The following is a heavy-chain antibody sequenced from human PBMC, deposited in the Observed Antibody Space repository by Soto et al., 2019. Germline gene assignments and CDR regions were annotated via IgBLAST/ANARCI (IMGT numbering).Heavy chain of an antibody. V-gene: IGHV4-31*03. CDR1: GDSISRIDYY. Sequence: SETLSLTCSVSGDSISRIDYYWTWIRQHPEKGLEWIGNIYFRGNTYYSPSLESRLTISVDTSKNQFSLKLTSVTAADTAVYYCAREGGSYDSGGYLIRGAFAIWGQGTMVTVSS. D-gene: IGHD3-22*01. CDR3: AREGGSYDSGGYLIRGAFAI. CDR2: IYFRGNT. J-gene: IGHJ3*02.